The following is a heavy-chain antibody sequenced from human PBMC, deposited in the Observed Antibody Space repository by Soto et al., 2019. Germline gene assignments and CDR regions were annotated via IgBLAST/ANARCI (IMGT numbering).Heavy chain of an antibody. J-gene: IGHJ4*02. CDR1: GFTFDDYA. V-gene: IGHV3-9*01. CDR3: ARIAVAGTKDY. D-gene: IGHD6-19*01. Sequence: DVQLVESGGGLVQPGRSLRLSCAASGFTFDDYAMHWVRQAPGKGLEWVSGISWNSGSIGYADSVKGRFTISRDNAKNSLYLQMNSLRAEDTALYYCARIAVAGTKDYWGQGTLVTVSS. CDR2: ISWNSGSI.